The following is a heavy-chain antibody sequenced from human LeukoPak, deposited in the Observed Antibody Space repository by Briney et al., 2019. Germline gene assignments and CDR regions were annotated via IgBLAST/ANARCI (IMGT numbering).Heavy chain of an antibody. D-gene: IGHD3-22*01. V-gene: IGHV1-69*05. J-gene: IGHJ4*02. CDR3: ARDTHYYDSSGYYPY. Sequence: SVKVSCKASGYTFTSYDINWVRQAPGQGLEWMGRIIPIFGTANYAQKFQGRVTITTDESTSTAYMELSSLRSEDTAVYYCARDTHYYDSSGYYPYWGQGTLVTVSS. CDR1: GYTFTSYD. CDR2: IIPIFGTA.